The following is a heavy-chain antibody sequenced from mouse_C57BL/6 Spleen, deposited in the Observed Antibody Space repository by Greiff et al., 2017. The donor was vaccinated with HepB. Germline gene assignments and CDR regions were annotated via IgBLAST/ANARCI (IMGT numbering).Heavy chain of an antibody. V-gene: IGHV5-17*01. D-gene: IGHD4-1*01. CDR1: GFTFSDYG. Sequence: EVKLVESGGGLVKPGGSLKLSCAASGFTFSDYGMHWVRQAPEKGLEWVAYISSGSSTIYYADTVKGRFTISRDNAKNNMFLQMTSLRSEDTARYYWAREGTTGTRAMDDGGKGTSVTVSS. CDR3: AREGTTGTRAMDD. J-gene: IGHJ4*01. CDR2: ISSGSSTI.